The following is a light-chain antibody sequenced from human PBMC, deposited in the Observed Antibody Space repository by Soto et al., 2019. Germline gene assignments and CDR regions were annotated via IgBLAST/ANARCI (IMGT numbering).Light chain of an antibody. CDR3: QQYNRWPPT. CDR2: GAS. Sequence: EIVMTQSPATLSLSPGEKATLSCRASQSISSYLAWYQQKPGQVPSLLIYGASTRATGIPARFSGSGSGTEFTLSISSLQSEDFAVYYCQQYNRWPPTFGQGTKLEIK. V-gene: IGKV3-15*01. J-gene: IGKJ2*01. CDR1: QSISSY.